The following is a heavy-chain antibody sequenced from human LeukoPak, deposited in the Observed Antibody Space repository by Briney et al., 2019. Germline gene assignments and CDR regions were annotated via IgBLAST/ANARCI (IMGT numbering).Heavy chain of an antibody. V-gene: IGHV4-59*08. CDR3: ALAPNSNWFDF. J-gene: IGHJ5*01. CDR2: IHYSGNS. CDR1: GDSISNFY. Sequence: SETLSLTCSVSGDSISNFYWNWIRQPPGKRLEWIGNIHYSGNSNYNPSLQSRVTISIDTPRKQLSLKLTSVTAADTAVYYCALAPNSNWFDFWGQGTLVTVSS.